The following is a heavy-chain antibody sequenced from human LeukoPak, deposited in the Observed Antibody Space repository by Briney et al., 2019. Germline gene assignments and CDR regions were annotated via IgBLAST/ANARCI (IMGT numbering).Heavy chain of an antibody. CDR1: GDSVSSNSAA. J-gene: IGHJ4*02. D-gene: IGHD3-3*01. CDR3: ARDQGTYDFWSGYYSPTTYYFDY. CDR2: TYYRSKWYN. V-gene: IGHV6-1*01. Sequence: SQTLSLTCAISGDSVSSNSAAWNWIRQSPSRGLEWLGRTYYRSKWYNDYAVSVKSRITINPDTSKNQFSLQLNSVTPEDTAVYYCARDQGTYDFWSGYYSPTTYYFDYWGQGTLVTVSS.